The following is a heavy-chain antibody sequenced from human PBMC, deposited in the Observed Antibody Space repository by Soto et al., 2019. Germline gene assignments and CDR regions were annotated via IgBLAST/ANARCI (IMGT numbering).Heavy chain of an antibody. CDR3: TRTPGYGGFYGMDV. D-gene: IGHD4-17*01. V-gene: IGHV1-2*02. CDR2: INPNTGGR. Sequence: GASVKVSCKASGYSLTDHYIHWVRQAPGQGLEWMGWINPNTGGRNYARRFQGRVTMTRDTSISTAYMELSSLRYDDTATYYCTRTPGYGGFYGMDVWGQGTTVTVSS. CDR1: GYSLTDHY. J-gene: IGHJ6*02.